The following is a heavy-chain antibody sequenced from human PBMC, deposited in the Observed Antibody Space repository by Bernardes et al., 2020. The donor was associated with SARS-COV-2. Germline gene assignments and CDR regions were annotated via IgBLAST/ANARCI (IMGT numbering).Heavy chain of an antibody. V-gene: IGHV3-15*01. CDR2: VKSKSDGGTT. Sequence: GGSLRLSCTASGFTFNDACMCWVRKAPGKGLEWVGRVKSKSDGGTTQYAAPVKGRFTVSRDDLKNMVFLQMDSLKTEDTAVYYCSTGGLDYWGQGTLVTVSS. CDR3: STGGLDY. CDR1: GFTFNDAC. J-gene: IGHJ4*02. D-gene: IGHD3-10*01.